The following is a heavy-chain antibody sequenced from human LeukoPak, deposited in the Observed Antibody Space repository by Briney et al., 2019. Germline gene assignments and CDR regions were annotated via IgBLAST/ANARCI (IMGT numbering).Heavy chain of an antibody. V-gene: IGHV1-3*01. CDR2: INAGNGNT. CDR3: ARDQGRGYSYREYAFDI. D-gene: IGHD5-18*01. CDR1: GYTFTSYA. J-gene: IGHJ3*02. Sequence: ASLKVSCKASGYTFTSYAMHWVRQAPGQRLGLVGWINAGNGNTKYSQKFQGRVTITRDTSASTAYMELSSLRSEDTAVYYCARDQGRGYSYREYAFDIWGQGTMVTVSS.